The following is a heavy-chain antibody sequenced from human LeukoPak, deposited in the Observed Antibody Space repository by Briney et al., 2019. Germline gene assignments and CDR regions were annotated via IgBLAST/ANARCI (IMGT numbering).Heavy chain of an antibody. CDR3: AREGHTYGSDY. Sequence: GGSLRLSCTASGFTFSDYYMSWIRPAPGKGLEWVSYVSQSGSTIYYADSVKGRFTISRDNGKNSLYLQMNSLRAEDTGMYYCAREGHTYGSDYWGQGTLVTVSS. V-gene: IGHV3-11*01. CDR1: GFTFSDYY. D-gene: IGHD3-10*01. J-gene: IGHJ4*02. CDR2: VSQSGSTI.